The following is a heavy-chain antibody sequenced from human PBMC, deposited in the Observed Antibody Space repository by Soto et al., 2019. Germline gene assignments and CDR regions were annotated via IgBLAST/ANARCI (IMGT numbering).Heavy chain of an antibody. J-gene: IGHJ1*01. CDR2: IGTGGFHI. CDR3: VRDNTGLWEPDQYFQY. Sequence: GGSLRLSCAASGFPFNSYSMNWVRQAPGKGLEWVSFIGTGGFHINYADSVKGRFTISRGNAKKSLYLQMNSLRVDDTAVYYCVRDNTGLWEPDQYFQYWGQGTLVTVSS. V-gene: IGHV3-21*01. D-gene: IGHD1-26*01. CDR1: GFPFNSYS.